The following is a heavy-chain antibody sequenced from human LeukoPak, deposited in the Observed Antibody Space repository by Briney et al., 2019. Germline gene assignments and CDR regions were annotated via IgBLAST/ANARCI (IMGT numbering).Heavy chain of an antibody. D-gene: IGHD3-3*01. V-gene: IGHV4-34*01. Sequence: SETLSLTCAVYGGSFSGYYWSWIRQPPGKGLEWIEEINHSGSTNYNPSLKSRVTISVDTSKNQFSLKLSSVTAADTAVYYCARATYYDFWSGGLGFDPWGQGTLVTVSS. CDR3: ARATYYDFWSGGLGFDP. J-gene: IGHJ5*02. CDR2: INHSGST. CDR1: GGSFSGYY.